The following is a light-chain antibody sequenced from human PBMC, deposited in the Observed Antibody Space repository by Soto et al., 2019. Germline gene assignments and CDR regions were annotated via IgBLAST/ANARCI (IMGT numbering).Light chain of an antibody. Sequence: QSALTQPASVSGSPGQSITISCTGTRSDVGSYTLVSWYQQHPGRAPKLLIYEDNKRPSGVSNRFSGSKSGNTASLTISGLQADDEADYYCCSYAGSSTSWVFGGGIKRTVL. J-gene: IGLJ3*02. CDR1: RSDVGSYTL. V-gene: IGLV2-23*01. CDR3: CSYAGSSTSWV. CDR2: EDN.